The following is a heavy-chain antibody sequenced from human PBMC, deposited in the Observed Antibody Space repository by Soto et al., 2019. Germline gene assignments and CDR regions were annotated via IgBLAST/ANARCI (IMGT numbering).Heavy chain of an antibody. CDR3: AKGGIYDFWSGYGRIDAFDI. Sequence: GGSLRLSCAASGFTFSSYAMSWVRQAPGKGLEWVSAISGSGGSTYYADSVKGRFTISRDNSKNTLYLQMNSLRAEDTAVYYCAKGGIYDFWSGYGRIDAFDIWGQGTMVTVSS. CDR1: GFTFSSYA. D-gene: IGHD3-3*01. CDR2: ISGSGGST. V-gene: IGHV3-23*01. J-gene: IGHJ3*02.